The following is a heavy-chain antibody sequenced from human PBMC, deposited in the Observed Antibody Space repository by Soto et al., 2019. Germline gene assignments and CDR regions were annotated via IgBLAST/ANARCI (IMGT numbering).Heavy chain of an antibody. CDR1: GFTFSSYG. V-gene: IGHV3-30*18. J-gene: IGHJ5*02. D-gene: IGHD6-13*01. CDR2: TSYDGSNK. CDR3: AKDRDSSLWADWFDP. Sequence: PGGSLRLSCAASGFTFSSYGMHWVRQALGKGLEWVAVTSYDGSNKYYADSVKGRFTISRDNSKNTLYLQMNSLRAEDTAVYYCAKDRDSSLWADWFDPWGQGTLVTVSS.